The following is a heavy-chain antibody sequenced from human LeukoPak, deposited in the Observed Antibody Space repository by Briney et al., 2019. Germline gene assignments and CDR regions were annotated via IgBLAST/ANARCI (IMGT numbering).Heavy chain of an antibody. CDR1: GYTFTSYD. D-gene: IGHD3-3*01. V-gene: IGHV1-8*01. CDR2: MNPNSGNT. Sequence: ASVKVSCKASGYTFTSYDINWVRQATGQGLEWMGWMNPNSGNTGYAQKFQGRVTMTRNTSISTAYMELSSLRSEDTAVYYCARGLTHYDFWSGYHFYGMDVWGQGTTVTVSS. CDR3: ARGLTHYDFWSGYHFYGMDV. J-gene: IGHJ6*02.